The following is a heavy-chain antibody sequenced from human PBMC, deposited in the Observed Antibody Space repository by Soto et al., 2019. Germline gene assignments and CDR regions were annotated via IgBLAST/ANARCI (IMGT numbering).Heavy chain of an antibody. J-gene: IGHJ5*02. D-gene: IGHD6-6*01. CDR1: GFTFSRYW. CDR3: ARERKRSIAARAGWFDP. Sequence: EVQLVESGGGLVQPGGSLRLSCAASGFTFSRYWMHWVRQAPGKGLVWVSRINSDGSSTSYADSVKGRFTISRDNAKNTLYLQMNSLRAEYTAVYYCARERKRSIAARAGWFDPWGQGTLVTVSS. CDR2: INSDGSST. V-gene: IGHV3-74*01.